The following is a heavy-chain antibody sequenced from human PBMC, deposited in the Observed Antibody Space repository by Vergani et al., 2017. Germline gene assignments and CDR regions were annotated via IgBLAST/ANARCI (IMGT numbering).Heavy chain of an antibody. CDR1: GFTFSSYG. J-gene: IGHJ4*02. Sequence: QVQLVESGGGVVQPGRSLRLSCAASGFTFSSYGMHWVRQAPGKGLEWVAFIRYDGSNKYYADSVKGRFTISRDNSKNTLYLQMNSLRAEDTAVYYCAKWEAVAGIFDYWGQGTLVTVSS. V-gene: IGHV3-30*02. CDR2: IRYDGSNK. D-gene: IGHD6-19*01. CDR3: AKWEAVAGIFDY.